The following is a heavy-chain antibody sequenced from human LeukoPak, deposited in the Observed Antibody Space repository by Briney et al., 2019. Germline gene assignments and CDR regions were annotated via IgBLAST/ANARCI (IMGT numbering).Heavy chain of an antibody. CDR3: ARDGGLDF. D-gene: IGHD3-3*01. CDR2: INPYNSGT. J-gene: IGHJ4*02. CDR1: GYTFTDYY. V-gene: IGHV1-2*02. Sequence: GASVTVSCTASGYTFTDYYIHWVRQAPGQGLEWMGWINPYNSGTNYAQQFQGRVAMTRDTSIGTAYMELSRLTSDDTAVYYCARDGGLDFWGQGTLVTVSS.